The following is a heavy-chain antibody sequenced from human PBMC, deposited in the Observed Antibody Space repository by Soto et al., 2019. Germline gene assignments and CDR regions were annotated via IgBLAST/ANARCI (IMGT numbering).Heavy chain of an antibody. J-gene: IGHJ6*02. CDR3: ARSLSSGYYYYGMDV. D-gene: IGHD6-6*01. CDR1: GYSFTSYD. Sequence: XSVKVSCESSGYSFTSYDINWVRQATGQGLEWMGWMNPNSGNTGYAQKFQGRVTMTRNTSISTAYMELSSLRSEDTAVYYCARSLSSGYYYYGMDVWGQGTTVTGSS. V-gene: IGHV1-8*01. CDR2: MNPNSGNT.